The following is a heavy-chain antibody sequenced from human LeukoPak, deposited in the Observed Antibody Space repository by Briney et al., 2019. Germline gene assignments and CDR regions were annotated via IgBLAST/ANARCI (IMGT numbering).Heavy chain of an antibody. Sequence: SETLSLTCTVSNGSITSNYWSWIRQPAGKGLEWIGRISNSGSTNYNPSLKSRVTMSLDTSKNHLSLRLSSVTAADTAIYYCAIFRDTSGYHLGAFDVWGQGTVVTVSS. V-gene: IGHV4-4*07. CDR2: ISNSGST. J-gene: IGHJ3*01. CDR1: NGSITSNY. D-gene: IGHD3-22*01. CDR3: AIFRDTSGYHLGAFDV.